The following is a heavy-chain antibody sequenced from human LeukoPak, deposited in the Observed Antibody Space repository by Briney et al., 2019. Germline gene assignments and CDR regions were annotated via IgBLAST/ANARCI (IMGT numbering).Heavy chain of an antibody. CDR1: GFTFSSYD. V-gene: IGHV3-23*01. J-gene: IGHJ4*02. CDR3: AKNLRDYSNYVGTY. Sequence: GGSLRLFCAACGFTFSSYDMRWVRQARGRGLEWVSAISGSGGSTYYADSVKGRFTISRDNSKNTLYLQMNSLRAEDTAVYYCAKNLRDYSNYVGTYWGQGTLVTVSS. CDR2: ISGSGGST. D-gene: IGHD4-4*01.